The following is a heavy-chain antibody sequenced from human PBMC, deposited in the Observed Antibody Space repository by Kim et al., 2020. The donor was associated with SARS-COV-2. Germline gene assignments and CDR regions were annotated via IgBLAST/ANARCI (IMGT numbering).Heavy chain of an antibody. D-gene: IGHD5-12*01. CDR2: IKQDGSEK. J-gene: IGHJ4*02. V-gene: IGHV3-7*01. CDR3: ARDRVSDSGYDDTFDY. CDR1: GFTFSSYW. Sequence: GGSLRLSCAASGFTFSSYWMSWVRQAPGKGLEWVANIKQDGSEKYYVDSVKGRFTISRDNAKNSLYLQMNSLRAEDTTVYYCARDRVSDSGYDDTFDYWGQGTLVTVSS.